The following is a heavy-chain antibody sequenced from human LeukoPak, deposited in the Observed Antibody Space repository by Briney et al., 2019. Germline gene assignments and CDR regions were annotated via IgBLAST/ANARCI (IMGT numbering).Heavy chain of an antibody. CDR2: IYYSGST. D-gene: IGHD5-12*01. Sequence: SETLSLTCTVSGGSISSYYWSWIRQPPGKGLEWIGYIYYSGSTNYNPSLKSRVTISVDTSKDQFSLKLSSVTAADTAVYYCARLDGGYRLFPYAYFDYWGQGTLVTVSS. J-gene: IGHJ4*02. CDR1: GGSISSYY. CDR3: ARLDGGYRLFPYAYFDY. V-gene: IGHV4-59*08.